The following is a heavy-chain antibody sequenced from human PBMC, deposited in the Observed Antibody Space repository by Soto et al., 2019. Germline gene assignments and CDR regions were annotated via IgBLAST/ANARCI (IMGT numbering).Heavy chain of an antibody. CDR2: ISGSGGST. CDR3: ASSYSSSWYYYFDY. V-gene: IGHV3-23*01. J-gene: IGHJ4*02. CDR1: GFTFSSYA. D-gene: IGHD6-13*01. Sequence: GGSLRLSCAASGFTFSSYAMSWVRQAPGKGLEWVSAISGSGGSTYYADSAKGRFTISRDNSKNTLYLQMNSLRAEDTAVYYCASSYSSSWYYYFDYWGQGTLVTVSS.